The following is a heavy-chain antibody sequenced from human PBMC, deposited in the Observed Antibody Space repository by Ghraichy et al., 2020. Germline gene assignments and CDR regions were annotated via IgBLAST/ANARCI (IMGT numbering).Heavy chain of an antibody. D-gene: IGHD3-22*01. CDR1: GFTFSSDW. CDR3: ARRYYYDSSGYYHELDY. V-gene: IGHV3-74*01. J-gene: IGHJ4*02. CDR2: INSDGSST. Sequence: GGSLRLSCVASGFTFSSDWMHWVRQAPGKGLVWVSRINSDGSSTSYADSVKGRFTISRDNAKNTLYLQMNSLRAEDTAVYYCARRYYYDSSGYYHELDYWGQGTLVTVSS.